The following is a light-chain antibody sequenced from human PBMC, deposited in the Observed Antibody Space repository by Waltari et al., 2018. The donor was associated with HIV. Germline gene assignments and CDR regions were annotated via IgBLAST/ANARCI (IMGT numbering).Light chain of an antibody. CDR2: DAS. CDR1: QDMSND. Sequence: IKMRQPPAPVSALVGDSGAVTCHANQDMSNDLNTYQQKPGKAPKLLIYDASNLETGVPSRFSGSGSGTDFTFTISSLQPEDIATYYCQQYDNLPTWTFGQGTKVEIK. CDR3: QQYDNLPTWT. V-gene: IGKV1-33*01. J-gene: IGKJ1*01.